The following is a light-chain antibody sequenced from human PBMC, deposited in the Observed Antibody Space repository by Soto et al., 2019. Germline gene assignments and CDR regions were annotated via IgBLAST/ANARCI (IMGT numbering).Light chain of an antibody. Sequence: DIQMTQSPSTLSASVGDRVTITYRASQSISSWLAWYQQKPGKAPKLLIYDASSLESGVPSRFSGSGSGTEFTLTISSLQPDDFATYYCQQYNNWPSLTFGGGTKVDIK. CDR2: DAS. V-gene: IGKV1-5*01. CDR3: QQYNNWPSLT. J-gene: IGKJ4*01. CDR1: QSISSW.